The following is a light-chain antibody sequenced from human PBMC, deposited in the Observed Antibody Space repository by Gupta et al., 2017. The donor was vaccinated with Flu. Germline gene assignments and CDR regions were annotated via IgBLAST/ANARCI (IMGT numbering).Light chain of an antibody. CDR3: LPHMGSSIWV. CDR1: SGSVSTSYY. CDR2: NTN. V-gene: IGLV8-61*01. Sequence: TVVTQEPSFSVSPAGTVTLTCGLSSGSVSTSYYPTRCQQPPAPAPRTLIYNTNTRSSGVPDRFSGSIHANNATLTITGAEADDDSSYYCLPHMGSSIWVFGGGTKLTVL. J-gene: IGLJ3*02.